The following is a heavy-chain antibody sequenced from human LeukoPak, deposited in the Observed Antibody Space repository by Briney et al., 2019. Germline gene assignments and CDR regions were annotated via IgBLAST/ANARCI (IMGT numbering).Heavy chain of an antibody. Sequence: ASVKVSCKAFAYTFTGYYIHWVRQAPGQGLEWMGWINPNSGGTNYAQKFQGRVTMTRDTSISTAYMELSRLRSDDTALYYCASSNDVVLAAPRDYWGQGTLVTVSS. CDR2: INPNSGGT. CDR3: ASSNDVVLAAPRDY. D-gene: IGHD2-2*01. CDR1: AYTFTGYY. J-gene: IGHJ4*02. V-gene: IGHV1-2*02.